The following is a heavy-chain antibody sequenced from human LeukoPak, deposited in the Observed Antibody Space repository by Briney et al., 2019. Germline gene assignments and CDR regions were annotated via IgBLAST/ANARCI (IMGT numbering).Heavy chain of an antibody. CDR1: GYTFTSYD. Sequence: ASVKVSCKASGYTFTSYDINWVRPATGQGLEWMGWMNPNSGNTGYVQKFQGRVTMSRKTSISTAYMELSSLRSEDTAVYYCASPVDCSGGSCYSLWGEGTLVTVSS. J-gene: IGHJ4*02. D-gene: IGHD2-15*01. CDR2: MNPNSGNT. V-gene: IGHV1-8*01. CDR3: ASPVDCSGGSCYSL.